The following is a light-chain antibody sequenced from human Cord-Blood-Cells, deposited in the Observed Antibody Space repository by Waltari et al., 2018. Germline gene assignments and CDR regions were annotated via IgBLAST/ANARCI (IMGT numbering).Light chain of an antibody. CDR2: AAS. CDR3: EQGRNGPLT. V-gene: IGKV3-11*01. CDR1: ESVSSY. Sequence: EIVLTQSPATLSLSPGERATLSCRARESVSSYLAWYQPKPGQAPKLLIYAASNRATGSPARFSGSGSGTGFTLTMSSLESEDCAVYCGEQGRNGPLTVGGGSTVEIK. J-gene: IGKJ4*01.